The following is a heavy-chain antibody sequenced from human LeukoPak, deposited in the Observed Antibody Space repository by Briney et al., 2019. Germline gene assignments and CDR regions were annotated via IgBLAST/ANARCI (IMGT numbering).Heavy chain of an antibody. CDR3: ATAVATTEIDY. V-gene: IGHV1-69-2*01. CDR1: GYTFTDYY. J-gene: IGHJ4*02. Sequence: ASVKLSCKVSGYTFTDYYMHWVQQAPGKGLEWMGLVDPEDGETIYAEKLQGRVTITADTSTDTAYMELSSLRSEDTAVYYCATAVATTEIDYWGQGTLVTVSS. D-gene: IGHD4-23*01. CDR2: VDPEDGET.